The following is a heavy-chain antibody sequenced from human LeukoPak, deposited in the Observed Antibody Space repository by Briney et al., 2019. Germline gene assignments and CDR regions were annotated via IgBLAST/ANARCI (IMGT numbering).Heavy chain of an antibody. CDR1: GYTFTSYG. CDR2: ISAYAGKT. CDR3: ASWGSGFDY. V-gene: IGHV1-18*01. J-gene: IGHJ4*02. D-gene: IGHD3-16*01. Sequence: ASVKVSCKASGYTFTSYGITWVRQAPGQGLEWMGWISAYAGKTDYAEKLQGRVTMTTDTATRTAYMVLKSLRSDDTAVYYCASWGSGFDYWGQGTLVTVSS.